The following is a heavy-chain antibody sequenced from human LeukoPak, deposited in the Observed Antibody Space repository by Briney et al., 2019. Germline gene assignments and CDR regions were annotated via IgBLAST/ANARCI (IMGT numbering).Heavy chain of an antibody. CDR2: ISYDGSNK. V-gene: IGHV3-30*03. Sequence: GGSLRLSCAASGFTFNIYGMNWVRQAPGKGLEWVAVISYDGSNKYYADSVKGRFTISRDNSKNTLYLQMNSLRAEDTAVYYCARRYSSSWDVLQPDAFDIWGQGTMVTVSS. D-gene: IGHD6-13*01. CDR3: ARRYSSSWDVLQPDAFDI. J-gene: IGHJ3*02. CDR1: GFTFNIYG.